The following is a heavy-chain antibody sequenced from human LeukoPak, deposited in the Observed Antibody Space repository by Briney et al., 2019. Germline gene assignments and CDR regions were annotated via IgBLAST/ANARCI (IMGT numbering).Heavy chain of an antibody. CDR2: ISGSGGST. Sequence: GGSLRLSCAASGFTFSSYAMSWVRQAPGKGLEWVSAISGSGGSTYYADSVKGRFTISRDNSKNTLYLQMNSLRAEDTAVYYCAKDGVYGSGSYYTHYFDYWGQGTLVTVSS. V-gene: IGHV3-23*01. CDR1: GFTFSSYA. CDR3: AKDGVYGSGSYYTHYFDY. J-gene: IGHJ4*02. D-gene: IGHD3-10*01.